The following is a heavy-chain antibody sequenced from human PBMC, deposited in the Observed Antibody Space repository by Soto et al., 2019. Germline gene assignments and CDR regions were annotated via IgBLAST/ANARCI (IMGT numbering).Heavy chain of an antibody. V-gene: IGHV1-2*02. D-gene: IGHD3-22*01. J-gene: IGHJ3*02. Sequence: GASVKVSCKASGYTFTGYYMHWVRQAPGQGLEWMGWINPNSGGTNYAQKCQGRVTMTRDTSISTAYMELSRLRSDDTAVYYCARVPSVSTTDSAFDIWGQGTMVTVSS. CDR2: INPNSGGT. CDR3: ARVPSVSTTDSAFDI. CDR1: GYTFTGYY.